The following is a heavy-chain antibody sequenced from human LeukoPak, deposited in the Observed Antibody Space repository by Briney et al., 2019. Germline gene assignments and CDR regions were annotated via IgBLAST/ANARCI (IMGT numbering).Heavy chain of an antibody. V-gene: IGHV3-74*01. Sequence: GGSLRLSCAASGFTFSSYWMHWVRQAPGKGLVWVSLIQSDGVTTTYADSVKGRFTISRDNAKDTLYLQMNSLRAGDTAVYYCARDVYYRLDYWGQGTLVTVSS. CDR1: GFTFSSYW. J-gene: IGHJ4*02. D-gene: IGHD3-10*01. CDR3: ARDVYYRLDY. CDR2: IQSDGVTT.